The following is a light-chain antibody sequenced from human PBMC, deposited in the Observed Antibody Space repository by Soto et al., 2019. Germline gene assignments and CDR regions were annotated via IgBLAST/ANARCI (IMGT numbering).Light chain of an antibody. J-gene: IGKJ4*01. CDR3: QQRSNWPYLT. V-gene: IGKV3-11*01. Sequence: EIVLTQSPDNLSLSPGERATLSCRASQSVSGYLGWYQQKPGQAPRLLIYDASNRAYGVPARFRDSGSGTNFTLTIASLEPEDFAVYYCQQRSNWPYLTFGGGTRV. CDR1: QSVSGY. CDR2: DAS.